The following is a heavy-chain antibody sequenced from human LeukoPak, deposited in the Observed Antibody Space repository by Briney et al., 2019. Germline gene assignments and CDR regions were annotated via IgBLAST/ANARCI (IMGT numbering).Heavy chain of an antibody. V-gene: IGHV5-51*01. CDR2: IYPGDSDT. D-gene: IGHD1-26*01. Sequence: GGSLKVSCQGSGYTSTSYSIGCVRQMTGKGLGWMGIIYPGDSDTRYSPSFQGQVTISADKSISTAYLQWSSLKASDTAMYYCARRVGAITSRAFDYWGQGTLVTVSS. CDR3: ARRVGAITSRAFDY. J-gene: IGHJ4*02. CDR1: GYTSTSYS.